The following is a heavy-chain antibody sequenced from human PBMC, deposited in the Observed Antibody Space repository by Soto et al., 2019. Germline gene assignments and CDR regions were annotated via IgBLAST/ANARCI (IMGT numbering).Heavy chain of an antibody. CDR1: GFPFSSYG. V-gene: IGHV3-30*03. J-gene: IGHJ6*02. D-gene: IGHD1-20*01. CDR2: ISYDGSNK. CDR3: ARRYNWNDGDYYYGMDV. Sequence: GGSLRLSCAASGFPFSSYGMHWVSQAPGKGLEWVEVISYDGSNKYYADSVKGRFTISRDNSKNTLYLQMNSLRAEDTAVYYCARRYNWNDGDYYYGMDVWGQGT.